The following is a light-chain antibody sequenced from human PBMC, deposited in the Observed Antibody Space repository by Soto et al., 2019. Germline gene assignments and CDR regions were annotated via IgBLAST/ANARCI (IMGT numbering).Light chain of an antibody. J-gene: IGKJ4*01. CDR2: GAC. Sequence: EIVLTQSPGTLSLSPGERATLSCRASQSVFINYLAWYHQKPGQAPRLLIYGACTRATGIPDRFSGSGSGTDFTLTISRLEPEDFAVYYCQQYGSSPLTFCGGTKVEIK. CDR3: QQYGSSPLT. CDR1: QSVFINY. V-gene: IGKV3-20*01.